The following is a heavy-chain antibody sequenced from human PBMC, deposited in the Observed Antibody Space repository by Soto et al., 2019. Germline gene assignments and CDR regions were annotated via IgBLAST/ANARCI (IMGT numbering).Heavy chain of an antibody. CDR3: AIYDSSGYTPYYFDY. V-gene: IGHV4-61*01. D-gene: IGHD3-22*01. Sequence: PSETLSLTCTVSGGSVSSGSYYWSWIRQPPGKGLEWIGYIYYSGKTNFNPSLKSRITLSVDTSKKQFSLNLSSVTAADTAVYYCAIYDSSGYTPYYFDYWGQGTLVTVSS. J-gene: IGHJ4*02. CDR1: GGSVSSGSYY. CDR2: IYYSGKT.